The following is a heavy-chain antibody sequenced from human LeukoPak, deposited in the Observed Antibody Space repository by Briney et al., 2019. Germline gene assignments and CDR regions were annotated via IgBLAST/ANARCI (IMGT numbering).Heavy chain of an antibody. CDR2: INHSGST. Sequence: KSSETLSLTCAVYGGSFSGYYWSWIRQPPGKGLEWIGEINHSGSTNYNPSLKSRVTISVDTSKNQFSLKLSSVTAADTAVYYCARVNYSRSYDYWYFDLWGRGTLVTVSS. V-gene: IGHV4-34*01. J-gene: IGHJ2*01. CDR1: GGSFSGYY. D-gene: IGHD3-16*01. CDR3: ARVNYSRSYDYWYFDL.